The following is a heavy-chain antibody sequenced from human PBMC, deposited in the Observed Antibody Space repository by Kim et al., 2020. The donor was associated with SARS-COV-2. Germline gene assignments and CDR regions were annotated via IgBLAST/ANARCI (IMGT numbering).Heavy chain of an antibody. CDR3: AHSRMRRGNMIVVADISLHY. V-gene: IGHV2-5*02. CDR1: VFSLSTSGVG. J-gene: IGHJ4*02. Sequence: SGPTLVNPTQTLTLTCTCSVFSLSTSGVGVGWIRQPPVKALEWLALIYWDDDKRYSPSLKNRLTITKDTSKNQVVLTMTTMDPVDTATYYCAHSRMRRGNMIVVADISLHYWGQGTLVTVSS. D-gene: IGHD3-22*01. CDR2: IYWDDDK.